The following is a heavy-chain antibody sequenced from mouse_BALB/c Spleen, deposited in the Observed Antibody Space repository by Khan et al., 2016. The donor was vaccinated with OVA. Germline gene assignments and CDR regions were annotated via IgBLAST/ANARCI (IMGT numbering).Heavy chain of an antibody. CDR3: ARENYYGRSGDAMDY. J-gene: IGHJ4*01. CDR2: IAPGSSNA. D-gene: IGHD1-1*01. V-gene: IGHV1S41*01. CDR1: GYTFTSYW. Sequence: DLVKPGASVNLSCKASGYTFTSYWINWIKQRPGQGLEWIGRIAPGSSNAYYNDMFKDKATLTVDTSSSTAYIQLSSLSNEDSAVYFCARENYYGRSGDAMDYWGQGTSVTVSS.